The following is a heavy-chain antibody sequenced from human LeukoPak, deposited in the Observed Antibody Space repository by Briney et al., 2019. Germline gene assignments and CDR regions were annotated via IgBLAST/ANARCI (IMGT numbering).Heavy chain of an antibody. V-gene: IGHV3-66*01. CDR2: IYGGGNT. CDR3: ARAWGGNNYPVGF. D-gene: IGHD5-24*01. Sequence: GGSRRLSCAASGFTVTNIYMTWVSQAPGKGLEWVSVIYGGGNTYYADSVKGRFTISRDNSKNTLYLQMNSLRPEDTAMYFCARAWGGNNYPVGFWGPGSLGTVSS. CDR1: GFTVTNIY. J-gene: IGHJ5*01.